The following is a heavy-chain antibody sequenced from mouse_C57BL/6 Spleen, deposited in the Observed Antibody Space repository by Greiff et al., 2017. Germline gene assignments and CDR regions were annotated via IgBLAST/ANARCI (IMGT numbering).Heavy chain of an antibody. CDR3: ARSHYYGISYEDY. CDR2: IDPSDSYT. J-gene: IGHJ2*01. Sequence: VQLQQPGAELVMPGASVKLSCKASGYTFTSYWMHWVKQRPGQGLEWIGEIDPSDSYTNYNQKFKGKSTLTVDKSSSTAYSQLSSLTSEDSSVYNCARSHYYGISYEDYWGQGTTLTVSS. CDR1: GYTFTSYW. D-gene: IGHD1-1*01. V-gene: IGHV1-69*01.